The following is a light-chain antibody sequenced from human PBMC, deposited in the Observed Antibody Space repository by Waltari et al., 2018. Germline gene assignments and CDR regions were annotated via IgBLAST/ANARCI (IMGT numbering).Light chain of an antibody. CDR3: QSYDTSLRVV. CDR2: GVT. V-gene: IGLV1-40*01. Sequence: QSVLTQPPSVSGAPGQRVTISCTGSGSNIGAGYDVHWYQQLPRAAPKLLIFGVTSRPLGVPDRFCGSTSGTSASLAITGLQAEDEADCYCQSYDTSLRVVFGGGTKLTVL. CDR1: GSNIGAGYD. J-gene: IGLJ2*01.